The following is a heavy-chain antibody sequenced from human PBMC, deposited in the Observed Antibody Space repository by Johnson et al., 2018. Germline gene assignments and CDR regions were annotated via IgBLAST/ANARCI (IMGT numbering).Heavy chain of an antibody. Sequence: VQLVESGGGVVQXGRSXRLXCAASGSIFSGYVMHWVRQAPGKGLEWVALKSHAGISKQYGDSVKARFTISRDDSKNPLYLEMNSLRVADTAVYYCGREGYSSGRAGIFDMWGQGTMVTVSS. D-gene: IGHD6-19*01. CDR3: GREGYSSGRAGIFDM. CDR2: KSHAGISK. V-gene: IGHV3-30*03. J-gene: IGHJ3*02. CDR1: GSIFSGYV.